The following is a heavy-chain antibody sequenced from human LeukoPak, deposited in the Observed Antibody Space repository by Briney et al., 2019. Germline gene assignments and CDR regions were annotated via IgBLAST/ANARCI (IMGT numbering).Heavy chain of an antibody. CDR3: ARRGAVPVEYLQY. Sequence: GSVKVSCKASGYTFTGYYIHWVRQAPGQGLEWMGWINPNSGVTNYAQNFQGRVTMTRGTSISTAYMELSRLTSDDTAVYYCARRGAVPVEYLQYWGQGTLVTVSS. J-gene: IGHJ1*01. CDR2: INPNSGVT. CDR1: GYTFTGYY. D-gene: IGHD6-19*01. V-gene: IGHV1-2*02.